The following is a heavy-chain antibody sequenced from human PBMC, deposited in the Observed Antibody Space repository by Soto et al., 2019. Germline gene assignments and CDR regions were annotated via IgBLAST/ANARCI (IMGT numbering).Heavy chain of an antibody. CDR1: GYTLTELS. V-gene: IGHV1-24*01. D-gene: IGHD5-12*01. CDR2: FDPEDGGT. J-gene: IGHJ6*02. Sequence: ASVQVSCKVSGYTLTELSMHWVRQAPGKGLEWMGGFDPEDGGTIYAQKFQGRVTMTEDTSTDTAYMELSSLRSEDTAVYYCALVGYNRGGYYYYGMDVWGQGTTVTVSS. CDR3: ALVGYNRGGYYYYGMDV.